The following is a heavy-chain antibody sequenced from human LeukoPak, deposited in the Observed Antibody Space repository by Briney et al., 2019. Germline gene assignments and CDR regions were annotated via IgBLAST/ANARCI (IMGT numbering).Heavy chain of an antibody. CDR3: ARDLVDTAMIANWFDP. D-gene: IGHD5-18*01. CDR2: INPNSGGT. V-gene: IGHV1-2*02. Sequence: ASVKVSCKASGYTFTGYYMHWVRQAPGQGVEWMGWINPNSGGTNYAQKFQGRVTMTRDTSISTAYMELSRLRSDDTAVYYCARDLVDTAMIANWFDPWGQGTLVTVSS. CDR1: GYTFTGYY. J-gene: IGHJ5*02.